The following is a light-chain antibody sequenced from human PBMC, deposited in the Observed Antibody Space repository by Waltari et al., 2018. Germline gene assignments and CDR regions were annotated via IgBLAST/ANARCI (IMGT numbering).Light chain of an antibody. J-gene: IGLJ3*02. V-gene: IGLV3-21*02. CDR1: KIGSKG. CDR2: DNS. CDR3: QVWDTSSDHLWV. Sequence: SYVLTQPPSVSVAPGQTARISCGGNKIGSKGVHWYRQKPGQAPVLVVYDNSDRPSGIPERLAGSKSGNTATLTINRVEAGDEADYCCQVWDTSSDHLWVFGGGTKLTVL.